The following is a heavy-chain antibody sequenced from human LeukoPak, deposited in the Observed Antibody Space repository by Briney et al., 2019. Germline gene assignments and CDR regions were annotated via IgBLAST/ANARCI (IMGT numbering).Heavy chain of an antibody. V-gene: IGHV3-7*01. D-gene: IGHD3-10*01. CDR2: INVDGSEE. Sequence: GGSLRLSCVASGFTFSGYWMGWGRQARGKGLEWVAKINVDGSEEYSVDSVKGRFTISRDNAKNSLYLQMNSLRAEDTAVYYCARDTLWFGELLYQHPGWFDPWGQGTLVTVSS. CDR1: GFTFSGYW. CDR3: ARDTLWFGELLYQHPGWFDP. J-gene: IGHJ5*02.